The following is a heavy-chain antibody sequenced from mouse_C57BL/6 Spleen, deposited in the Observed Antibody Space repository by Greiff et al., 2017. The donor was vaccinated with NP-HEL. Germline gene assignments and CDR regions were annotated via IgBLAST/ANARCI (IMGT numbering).Heavy chain of an antibody. CDR2: IYPGSGST. V-gene: IGHV1-55*01. Sequence: VQLQQSGAELVKPGASVKMSCKASGYTSTSYWITWVKQRPGQGLEWIGDIYPGSGSTNYNEKFKSKATLTVDTSSSTAYMQLSSLTSEDSAVYYCARSNYYGSSYALFDYWGQGTTLTVSS. CDR3: ARSNYYGSSYALFDY. CDR1: GYTSTSYW. J-gene: IGHJ2*01. D-gene: IGHD1-1*01.